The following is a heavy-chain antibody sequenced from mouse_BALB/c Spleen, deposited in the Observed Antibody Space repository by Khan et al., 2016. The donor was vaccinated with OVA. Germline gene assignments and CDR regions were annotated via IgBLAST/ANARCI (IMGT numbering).Heavy chain of an antibody. CDR3: ARLEDI. D-gene: IGHD1-3*01. CDR2: IWAGGST. J-gene: IGHJ2*01. V-gene: IGHV2-9*02. CDR1: GFSLTSYG. Sequence: VKLMESGPGLVAPSQSLSITCTVSGFSLTSYGVHWVRQPPGKGLEWLGVIWAGGSTNYNSALMSRLSLSKDNSKSQVFLKMNRLQTDDTAMYYCARLEDIWGQGTTLTVSS.